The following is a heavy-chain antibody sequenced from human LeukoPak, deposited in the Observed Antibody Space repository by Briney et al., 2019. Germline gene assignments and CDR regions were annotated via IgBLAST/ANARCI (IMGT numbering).Heavy chain of an antibody. J-gene: IGHJ4*02. Sequence: SETLSLTCTVSGDSISNYYGSWLPQPAGKGLEWNGRIYTRGSTIYNPSLKSRVTMSVDTSKNQFSLKLSSVTAADTAVYYCATTLGQDYWGQGTLVTVSS. CDR3: ATTLGQDY. V-gene: IGHV4-4*07. CDR1: GDSISNYY. D-gene: IGHD3-16*01. CDR2: IYTRGST.